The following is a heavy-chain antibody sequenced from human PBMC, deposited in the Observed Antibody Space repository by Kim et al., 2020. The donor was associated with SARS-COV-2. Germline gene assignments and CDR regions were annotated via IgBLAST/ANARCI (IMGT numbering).Heavy chain of an antibody. CDR3: ARHYPHGAAAGRIAAFDI. V-gene: IGHV5-51*01. CDR2: IYPGDSDT. Sequence: GESLKISCKGSGYSFTSYWIGWVRQMPGKGLEWMGIIYPGDSDTRYSPSFQGQVTISADKSISTAYLQWSSLKASDTAMYYCARHYPHGAAAGRIAAFDIWGQGTMVTVSS. CDR1: GYSFTSYW. J-gene: IGHJ3*02. D-gene: IGHD6-13*01.